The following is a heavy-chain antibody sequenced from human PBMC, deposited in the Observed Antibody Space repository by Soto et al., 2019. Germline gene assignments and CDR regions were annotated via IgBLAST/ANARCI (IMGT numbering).Heavy chain of an antibody. D-gene: IGHD1-26*01. V-gene: IGHV4-4*02. J-gene: IGHJ6*02. Sequence: SETLSLTCAVSGGSISSSNWWSWVRQPPGKGLEWIGEIYHSGSTNYNPSLKSRVTISVDKSKNQFSLKLSSVTAADTAVYYCARDIRGWELRYYYYGMDVWGQGTTVTVSS. CDR2: IYHSGST. CDR1: GGSISSSNW. CDR3: ARDIRGWELRYYYYGMDV.